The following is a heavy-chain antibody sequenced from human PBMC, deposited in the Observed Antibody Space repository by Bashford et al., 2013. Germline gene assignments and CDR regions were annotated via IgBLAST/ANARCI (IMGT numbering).Heavy chain of an antibody. CDR1: GFTFSSYA. CDR3: AKEGFQRGHDAFDI. Sequence: GGSLRLSCAASGFTFSSYAMSWVRQAPGKGLEWVSYISSGGSDTYYADSVKGRFTISRDNAKNSLYLQMNSLRAEDTAIYYCAKEGFQRGHDAFDIWGQGTMVTVSS. V-gene: IGHV3-21*05. CDR2: ISSGGSDT. D-gene: IGHD2-21*01. J-gene: IGHJ3*02.